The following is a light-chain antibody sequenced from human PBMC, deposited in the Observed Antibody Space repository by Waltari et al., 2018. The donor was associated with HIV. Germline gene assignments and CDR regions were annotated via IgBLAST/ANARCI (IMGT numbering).Light chain of an antibody. CDR1: QSVSNN. CDR3: QQYNEWPRT. CDR2: GPS. Sequence: EIVMTQHPATLSVSPGERATLSCRASQSVSNNLAWYQQKPGQAPRLLIYGPSTRATGTPARFSASGSVTEFTLTVSSLQSEDFAIYYCQQYNEWPRTFGQGTKVEIK. J-gene: IGKJ1*01. V-gene: IGKV3-15*01.